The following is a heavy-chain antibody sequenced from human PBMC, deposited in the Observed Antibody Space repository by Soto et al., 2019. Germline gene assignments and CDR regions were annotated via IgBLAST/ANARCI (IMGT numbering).Heavy chain of an antibody. J-gene: IGHJ4*02. Sequence: QVQLQESGPGLVKPSQTLSLTCTVSGGSISDGAYYWSWIRQPPGKGLQWIGHIYNSGNTYNNPSLRSRLTISLYTSKSQFSLNLHSVTAADTAVYYCASGLSGDKVDQWGQGTLVTASS. CDR2: IYNSGNT. CDR1: GGSISDGAYY. D-gene: IGHD2-21*01. CDR3: ASGLSGDKVDQ. V-gene: IGHV4-30-4*01.